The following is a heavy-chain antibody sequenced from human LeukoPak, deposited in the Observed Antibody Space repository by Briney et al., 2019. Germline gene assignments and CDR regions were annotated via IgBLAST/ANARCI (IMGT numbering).Heavy chain of an antibody. CDR1: GFTFGGYT. D-gene: IGHD2-15*01. Sequence: GGSLRLSCVASGFTFGGYTINWVRLAPGKGLEWVSSISSSLSMYFAESVKGRFTISRDSARNSVSLQLNSLRVEDTAVYYCARDAGIVAFDIWGQGTVVTVSS. J-gene: IGHJ3*02. CDR2: ISSSLSM. V-gene: IGHV3-21*01. CDR3: ARDAGIVAFDI.